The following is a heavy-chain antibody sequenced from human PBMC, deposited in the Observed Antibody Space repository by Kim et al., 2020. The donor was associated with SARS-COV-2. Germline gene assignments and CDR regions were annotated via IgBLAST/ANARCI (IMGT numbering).Heavy chain of an antibody. Sequence: AESGKGRFTNSRDSSKNTLYLQMNSLRAEDTAVYYCAKERSAGIAAAGNYWGQGTLVTVSS. J-gene: IGHJ4*02. CDR3: AKERSAGIAAAGNY. D-gene: IGHD6-13*01. V-gene: IGHV3-23*01.